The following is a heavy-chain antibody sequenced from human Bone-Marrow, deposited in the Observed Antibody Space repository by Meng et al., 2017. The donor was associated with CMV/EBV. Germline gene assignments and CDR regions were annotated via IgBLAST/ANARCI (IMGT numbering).Heavy chain of an antibody. CDR2: IYYSGST. CDR3: ARFHITMGLY. V-gene: IGHV4-31*03. D-gene: IGHD3-10*01. J-gene: IGHJ4*02. Sequence: LPFTVSGGSIRSAGSYWSWIRQHPGKGLEWIGYIYYSGSTYYNPSLKSRVTISVDTSKNQFSLKLSSVTAADTAVYYCARFHITMGLYWGQGTLVTVSS. CDR1: GGSIRSAGSY.